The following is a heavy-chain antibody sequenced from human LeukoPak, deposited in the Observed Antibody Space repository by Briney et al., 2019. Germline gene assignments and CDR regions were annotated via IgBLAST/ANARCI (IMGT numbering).Heavy chain of an antibody. D-gene: IGHD3-10*01. CDR2: VNPKSGGT. J-gene: IGHJ3*02. CDR1: GYTFSDYY. V-gene: IGHV1-2*02. Sequence: ASVKVSCKASGYTFSDYYVFWLRQAPGQGPEWMGWVNPKSGGTQYVQKFRGRVTMTRDTSMTTAYMELSNLTSDDTAVYYCARDLFGGDAFDIWGQGTMVTVSS. CDR3: ARDLFGGDAFDI.